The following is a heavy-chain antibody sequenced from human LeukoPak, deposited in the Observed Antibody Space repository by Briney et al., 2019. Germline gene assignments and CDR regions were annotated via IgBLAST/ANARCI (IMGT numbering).Heavy chain of an antibody. CDR1: GYTFTGYY. J-gene: IGHJ4*02. CDR3: ARDYGDYKFDY. CDR2: INPNSGGT. D-gene: IGHD4-17*01. Sequence: ASVKVSCKASGYTFTGYYMHWVRQAPGQGLEWMGWINPNSGGTNYAQKFQGWVTMTRDTSISTAYMELSRLRSDDTAVYCCARDYGDYKFDYWGQGTLVTVSS. V-gene: IGHV1-2*04.